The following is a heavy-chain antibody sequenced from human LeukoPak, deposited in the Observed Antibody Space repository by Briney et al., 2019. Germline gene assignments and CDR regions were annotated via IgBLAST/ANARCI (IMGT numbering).Heavy chain of an antibody. J-gene: IGHJ3*02. V-gene: IGHV3-21*01. CDR3: ARDRSGSYGSGRNAFDI. CDR1: GFTFSSYR. CDR2: LTSSSSSYI. D-gene: IGHD3-10*01. Sequence: GGSLRLSCAASGFTFSSYRMNWVRPAPGRGLEWVSSLTSSSSSYIYYADSVKGRFTISRDNAKNSLYLQMNSLRAEDTAVYYCARDRSGSYGSGRNAFDIWGQGTMVTVSS.